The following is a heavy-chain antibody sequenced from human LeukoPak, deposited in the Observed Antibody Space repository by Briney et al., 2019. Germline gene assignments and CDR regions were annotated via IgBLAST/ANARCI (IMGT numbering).Heavy chain of an antibody. Sequence: GGSLRLSCAASGFSFSSYAMSWVRQAPGKGLEWVSAISGSGGGGSTYYADSVKGRFTISRGNSKNTLYLEMNSLRAEDTAVYYCASRPGATMGPLDYWGQGTLVTVSS. V-gene: IGHV3-23*01. CDR3: ASRPGATMGPLDY. CDR2: ISGSGGGGST. D-gene: IGHD2-2*01. CDR1: GFSFSSYA. J-gene: IGHJ4*02.